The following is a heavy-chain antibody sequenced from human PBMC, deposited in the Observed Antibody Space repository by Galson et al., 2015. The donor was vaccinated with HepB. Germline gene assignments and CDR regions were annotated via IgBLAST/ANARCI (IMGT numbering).Heavy chain of an antibody. CDR3: ARDNRTIFGSVRPSYYFDF. Sequence: SLSLSCAASGFTFSDSYMSWIRQVPRKGPEWVSSIAGRGGVMNYGVSVKGRFSLSRDNAKHSLFLQINSLRVDDTAVYYCARDNRTIFGSVRPSYYFDFWGQGTVVAVSS. CDR1: GFTFSDSY. CDR2: IAGRGGVM. D-gene: IGHD3-3*01. J-gene: IGHJ4*02. V-gene: IGHV3-11*01.